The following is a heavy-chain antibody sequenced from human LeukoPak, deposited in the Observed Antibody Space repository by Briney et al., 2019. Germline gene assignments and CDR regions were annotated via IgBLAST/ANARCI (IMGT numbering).Heavy chain of an antibody. CDR3: ARDRESSGWYVDYYYMDV. CDR2: INHSGST. D-gene: IGHD6-19*01. Sequence: SETLSLTCAVYGGSFSGYYWSWIRQPPGKGLEWIGEINHSGSTNYNPSLKSRVTISVDTSKNQFSLKLSSVTAADTAVYYCARDRESSGWYVDYYYMDVWGKGTTVTVSS. V-gene: IGHV4-34*01. J-gene: IGHJ6*03. CDR1: GGSFSGYY.